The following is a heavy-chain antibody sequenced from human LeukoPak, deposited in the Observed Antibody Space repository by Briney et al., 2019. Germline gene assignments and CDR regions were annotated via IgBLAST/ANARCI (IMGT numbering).Heavy chain of an antibody. CDR3: ASLIVGALDGYYFDY. CDR1: GGSISSYY. Sequence: SETLSLTCTVSGGSISSYYWGWIRQPPGKGLEWIGSIYYSGSTYYNPSLKSRVTISVDTSKNQFSLKLSSVTAADTAVYYCASLIVGALDGYYFDYWGQGTLVTVSS. CDR2: IYYSGST. J-gene: IGHJ4*02. D-gene: IGHD1-26*01. V-gene: IGHV4-39*01.